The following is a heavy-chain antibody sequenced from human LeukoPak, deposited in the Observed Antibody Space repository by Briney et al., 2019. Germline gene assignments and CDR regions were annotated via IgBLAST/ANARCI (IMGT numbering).Heavy chain of an antibody. CDR1: GFTFNTYG. V-gene: IGHV3-30*18. CDR2: ISYDGSNK. D-gene: IGHD6-19*01. Sequence: GGSLRLSCAASGFTFNTYGMHWVRQAPGKGLEWVALISYDGSNKYYADSVKGRFAISRDNSKNTLSLQMNSLRAEDTAVYYCAKDKGADGSCWSFDPWGQGTLVTVSS. CDR3: AKDKGADGSCWSFDP. J-gene: IGHJ5*02.